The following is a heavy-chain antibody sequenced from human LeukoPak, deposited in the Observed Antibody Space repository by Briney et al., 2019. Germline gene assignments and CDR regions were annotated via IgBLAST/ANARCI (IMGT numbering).Heavy chain of an antibody. CDR1: GFTFSTYA. J-gene: IGHJ4*02. D-gene: IGHD3-22*01. CDR2: ISASGDNT. V-gene: IGHV3-23*01. Sequence: GGSLRLSCAASGFTFSTYAMSWVRQAPGKGLEWVSAISASGDNTYYADSVKGRFAISRDNSKSTLYLQMNSLRAEDTALYYCAKGTMHGGQYYYDSSGGQGTLVTVSS. CDR3: AKGTMHGGQYYYDSS.